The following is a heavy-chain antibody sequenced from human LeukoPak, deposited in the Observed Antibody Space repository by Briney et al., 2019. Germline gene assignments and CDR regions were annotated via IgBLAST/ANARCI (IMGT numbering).Heavy chain of an antibody. J-gene: IGHJ1*01. D-gene: IGHD1-26*01. CDR2: VYYTGST. V-gene: IGHV4-59*08. CDR1: GGSVSSYY. Sequence: PSETLSLTCSVSGGSVSSYYWSWIRQPPGKGLEWVGYVYYTGSTKYNPSLKSRVTMFEDKSKNQFSLRLYSVTVADTAVYYCARALSGTYGLFQHWGQGTLVTVSS. CDR3: ARALSGTYGLFQH.